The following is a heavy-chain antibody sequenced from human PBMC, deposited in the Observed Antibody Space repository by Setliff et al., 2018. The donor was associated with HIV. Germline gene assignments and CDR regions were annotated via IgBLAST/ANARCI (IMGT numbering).Heavy chain of an antibody. D-gene: IGHD4-4*01. J-gene: IGHJ2*01. CDR1: GLNFRNAW. CDR3: TARGTVTIRDYSFNL. Sequence: GESLNISCVASGLNFRNAWMGWVRQAPGRGLEWVGRIKSETDGAATDYSSTVRGRCLILRDDSKNTLYLDIDALKTEDTATYYCTARGTVTIRDYSFNLWGRGTLVTVSS. CDR2: IKSETDGAAT. V-gene: IGHV3-15*01.